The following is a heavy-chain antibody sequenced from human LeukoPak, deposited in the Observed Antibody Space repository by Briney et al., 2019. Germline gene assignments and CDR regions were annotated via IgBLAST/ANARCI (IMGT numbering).Heavy chain of an antibody. J-gene: IGHJ5*02. D-gene: IGHD6-13*01. CDR1: GYSISSGYY. CDR3: ARGHSSSWYFRWFDP. Sequence: SETLSLTCTVSGYSISSGYYWGWIRQPPGKGLEWIGSIYHSGSTYYNPSLKSRVTISVDTSKNQFSLKLSSVTAADTAVYYCARGHSSSWYFRWFDPWGQGTLVTVSS. V-gene: IGHV4-38-2*02. CDR2: IYHSGST.